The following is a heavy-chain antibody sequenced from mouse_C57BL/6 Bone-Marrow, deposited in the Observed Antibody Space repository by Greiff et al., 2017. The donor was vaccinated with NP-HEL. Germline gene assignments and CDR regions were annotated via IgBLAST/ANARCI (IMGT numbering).Heavy chain of an antibody. Sequence: VQLKESGGDLVKPGGSLKLSCAASGFTFSSYGMSWVRQTPDKRLEWVATISSGGSYTYSPASVKGRFTIARDNAKNTLYLQMSSLKSEDTAMYYCARQGIYYDYDVGFAYWGQGTLVTVSA. J-gene: IGHJ3*01. D-gene: IGHD2-4*01. V-gene: IGHV5-6*01. CDR3: ARQGIYYDYDVGFAY. CDR2: ISSGGSYT. CDR1: GFTFSSYG.